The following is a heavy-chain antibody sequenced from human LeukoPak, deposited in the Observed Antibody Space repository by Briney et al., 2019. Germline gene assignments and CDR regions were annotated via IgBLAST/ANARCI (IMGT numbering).Heavy chain of an antibody. D-gene: IGHD3-16*02. CDR2: IYYIRNT. CDR3: ARTQSQSGSYRYYFGY. Sequence: WETLSLTCTFSGASVGSAGYYWSWIRQPPGGGLERIGYIYYIRNTNYNPSLKSRVTMSLDPSKNQFSLKLNSVTAADTAVYYCARTQSQSGSYRYYFGYWGQGTLVTVSS. CDR1: GASVGSAGYY. J-gene: IGHJ4*02. V-gene: IGHV4-61*08.